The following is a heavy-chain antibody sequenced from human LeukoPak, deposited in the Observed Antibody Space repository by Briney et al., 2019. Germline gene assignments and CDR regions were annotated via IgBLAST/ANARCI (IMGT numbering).Heavy chain of an antibody. J-gene: IGHJ5*02. V-gene: IGHV1-2*02. CDR2: INPNSGGT. CDR1: GYTFTGYY. Sequence: ASVTVSFKASGYTFTGYYMHWVRQAPGQGLEWMGWINPNSGGTNYAQKFQGRVTMTRDTSISTAYMELSRLRSDDTAVYYCARLASSSWYRWFDPWGQGTLVTVSS. CDR3: ARLASSSWYRWFDP. D-gene: IGHD6-13*01.